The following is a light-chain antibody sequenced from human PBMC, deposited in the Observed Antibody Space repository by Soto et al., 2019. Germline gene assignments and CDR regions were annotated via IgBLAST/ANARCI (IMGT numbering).Light chain of an antibody. J-gene: IGKJ3*01. CDR1: QSVGYY. V-gene: IGKV3-15*01. Sequence: IVLTQSPATLSVSPGERATLSCRASQSVGYYLAWYQQRPGQTPRLLIYDASTRATGIPARFSGSGSGTEFSLTICSLQSEDFAIYYCQHYNGWPLFGPGTKVDIK. CDR2: DAS. CDR3: QHYNGWPL.